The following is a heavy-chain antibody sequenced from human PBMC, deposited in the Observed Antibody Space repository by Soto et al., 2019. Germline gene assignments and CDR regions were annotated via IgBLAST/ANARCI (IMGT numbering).Heavy chain of an antibody. CDR1: GFTVSSNY. Sequence: GGSLRLSCAASGFTVSSNYMSWVRQAPGKGLEWVSVIYSGGNTYYGDSMKGRFTISRDNAKNSLYLEMNSLRAEDTAVYYCARESEDLTSNFDYWGQGTLVTVSS. CDR3: ARESEDLTSNFDY. V-gene: IGHV3-53*01. CDR2: IYSGGNT. J-gene: IGHJ4*02.